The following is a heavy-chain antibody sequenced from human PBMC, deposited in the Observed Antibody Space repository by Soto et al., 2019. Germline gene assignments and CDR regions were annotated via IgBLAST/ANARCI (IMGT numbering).Heavy chain of an antibody. J-gene: IGHJ4*02. CDR3: ARVAYSGFNLYYFDY. Sequence: GGSLRLSCAASGFTFSDYYMSWIRQAPGKGLEWVSYISSSGSTIYYADSVKGRFTISRDNAKNSLYLQMNSLRAEDTAVYYCARVAYSGFNLYYFDYWGQGTLVTVSS. V-gene: IGHV3-11*01. D-gene: IGHD5-12*01. CDR2: ISSSGSTI. CDR1: GFTFSDYY.